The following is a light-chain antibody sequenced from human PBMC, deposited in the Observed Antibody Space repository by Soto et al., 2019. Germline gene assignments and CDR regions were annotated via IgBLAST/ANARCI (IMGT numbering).Light chain of an antibody. Sequence: DIQMTQSPSTLSASVVDRVTITCRASQSISSWLAWYQQKPGKAPKLLIYDASNLETGVPSRFSGSGSGTDFTFTISRLQPEDIATYYCQQYENLPTFGQGTRLEIK. J-gene: IGKJ5*01. CDR2: DAS. V-gene: IGKV1-33*01. CDR3: QQYENLPT. CDR1: QSISSW.